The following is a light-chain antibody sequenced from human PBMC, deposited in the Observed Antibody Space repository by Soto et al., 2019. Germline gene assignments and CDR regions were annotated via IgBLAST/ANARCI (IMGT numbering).Light chain of an antibody. CDR2: DVS. Sequence: QSALTQPRSVSGSPGQSVTISCTGTSSDVGGYNYVSWYQQNPGKAPKLMIYDVSYRPSGVPDRFSGSKSGNTASLTISGLQAEDEADYYCCSYAGSYTLLVFGGGTKLTVL. V-gene: IGLV2-11*01. CDR3: CSYAGSYTLLV. J-gene: IGLJ3*02. CDR1: SSDVGGYNY.